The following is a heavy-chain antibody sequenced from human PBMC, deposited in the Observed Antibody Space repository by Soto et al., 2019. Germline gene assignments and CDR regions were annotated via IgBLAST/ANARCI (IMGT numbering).Heavy chain of an antibody. CDR1: GFTFSSYA. V-gene: IGHV3-23*01. Sequence: GGSLRLSCAASGFTFSSYAMSWVRQAPGKGLKWVSTISGSGGSTCYADSVKGRFTISRDNSKNTLYLQMNSLRAEDTAVYYCAKDSAAAGNFDCWGQGTLVTVSS. J-gene: IGHJ4*02. D-gene: IGHD6-13*01. CDR3: AKDSAAAGNFDC. CDR2: ISGSGGST.